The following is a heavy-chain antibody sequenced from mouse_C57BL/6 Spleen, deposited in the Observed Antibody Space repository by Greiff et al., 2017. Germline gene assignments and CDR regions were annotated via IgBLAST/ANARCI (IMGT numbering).Heavy chain of an antibody. V-gene: IGHV2-6*01. Sequence: VQGVESGPGLVAPSQSLSITCTVSGFSLTSYGVDWVRQSPGKGLEWLGVIWGVGSTNYNSALKARLSISKDNSKSQVFLKMNSLQTDDTAMYDCARGNWDAMDYWGQGTSVTVSS. CDR1: GFSLTSYG. CDR2: IWGVGST. J-gene: IGHJ4*01. CDR3: ARGNWDAMDY. D-gene: IGHD4-1*01.